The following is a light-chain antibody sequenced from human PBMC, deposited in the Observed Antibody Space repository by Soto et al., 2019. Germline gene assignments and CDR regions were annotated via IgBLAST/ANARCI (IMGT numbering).Light chain of an antibody. V-gene: IGKV3-20*01. CDR1: QSASSSS. CDR3: QQYGSSPLT. J-gene: IGKJ4*01. Sequence: EIGLTQSPGTLSLSPRERATLSCRASQSASSSSLAWYQQKPGQAPRLLVYDASIRATGIPNRFSGSGSGTDFTLTISRLEPEDSAVYYCQQYGSSPLTFGGGTKVEIK. CDR2: DAS.